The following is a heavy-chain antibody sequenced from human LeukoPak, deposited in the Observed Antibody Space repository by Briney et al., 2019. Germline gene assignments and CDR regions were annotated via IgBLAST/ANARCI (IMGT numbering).Heavy chain of an antibody. Sequence: GASVKVSCKASGYTFTGYYVHWVRQAPGQGLEWMGWINPNSGGTNYAQKFQGRVTMTRDTSISTAYMELSRLRSDDTAVYYCARDSPRIAAAADYYYYGMDVWGQGTTVTVSS. CDR1: GYTFTGYY. D-gene: IGHD6-13*01. V-gene: IGHV1-2*02. CDR3: ARDSPRIAAAADYYYYGMDV. J-gene: IGHJ6*02. CDR2: INPNSGGT.